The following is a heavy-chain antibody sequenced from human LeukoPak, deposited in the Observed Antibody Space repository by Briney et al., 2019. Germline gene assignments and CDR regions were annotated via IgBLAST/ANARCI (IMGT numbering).Heavy chain of an antibody. J-gene: IGHJ4*02. Sequence: ASVKVSCKASGYTFAGYYMHWVRQAPGQGLEWMGWINPSSGGTNYAQKFQGRVTMTRDTSISTAYMELSRLRSDDTAVYYCARDLGYCSGGSCYGFDYWGQGTLVTVSS. CDR3: ARDLGYCSGGSCYGFDY. V-gene: IGHV1-2*02. D-gene: IGHD2-15*01. CDR2: INPSSGGT. CDR1: GYTFAGYY.